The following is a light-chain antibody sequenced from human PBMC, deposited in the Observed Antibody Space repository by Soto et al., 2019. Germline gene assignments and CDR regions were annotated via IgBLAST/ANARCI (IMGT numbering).Light chain of an antibody. CDR2: DVS. Sequence: DIQMTQSPSTLSASVGDRVTITCRTSQSISTWLAWYQQKPGKAPKLLIYDVSSLGSGVPSRFSGSGSGTEFTLTISSLQPDDFATYYCQQYNTYLSFGGGTKVDIK. J-gene: IGKJ4*01. CDR3: QQYNTYLS. V-gene: IGKV1-5*01. CDR1: QSISTW.